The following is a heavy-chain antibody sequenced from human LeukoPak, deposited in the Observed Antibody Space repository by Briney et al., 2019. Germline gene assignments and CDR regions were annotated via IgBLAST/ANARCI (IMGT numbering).Heavy chain of an antibody. CDR1: GFTFGKYW. D-gene: IGHD3-3*01. CDR2: IKLDGSEK. J-gene: IGHJ4*02. Sequence: GGSLRLSCVASGFTFGKYWMSWVRQAPGKGLEWVANIKLDGSEKNYVGSVKGRFTISRDNTKNSLYLQMNSLRVEDTAVFYCARDQYDTWSRRGNFDSWGQGTLVIVSS. CDR3: ARDQYDTWSRRGNFDS. V-gene: IGHV3-7*03.